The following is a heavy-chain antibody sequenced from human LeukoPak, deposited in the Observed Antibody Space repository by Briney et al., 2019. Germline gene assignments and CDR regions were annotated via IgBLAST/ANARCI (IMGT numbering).Heavy chain of an antibody. Sequence: ASVKVSCKASGYTFTSYDINWVRQATGQGLERMGWMNPNSGNTGYTQKFQGRVTMTRDTSTSTVYMELSSLRSEDTAVYYCARVKSYYYDTSDKDAFDIWGQGTMVTVSS. J-gene: IGHJ3*02. CDR3: ARVKSYYYDTSDKDAFDI. V-gene: IGHV1-8*01. D-gene: IGHD3-22*01. CDR2: MNPNSGNT. CDR1: GYTFTSYD.